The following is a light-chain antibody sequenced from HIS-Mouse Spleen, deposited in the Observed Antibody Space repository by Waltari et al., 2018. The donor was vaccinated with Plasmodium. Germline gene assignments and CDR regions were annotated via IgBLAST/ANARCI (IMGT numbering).Light chain of an antibody. Sequence: QSALTQPPSASGSPGQSVTISCTGTSSDVGGYNYVSCYQQHPGKAPNLMIYDVSKRPAGVPDRCSGSKAGNTASLTVSGLQAEDEADYYCSSYAGSNNLVFGGGTKLTVL. CDR1: SSDVGGYNY. CDR3: SSYAGSNNLV. J-gene: IGLJ2*01. V-gene: IGLV2-8*01. CDR2: DVS.